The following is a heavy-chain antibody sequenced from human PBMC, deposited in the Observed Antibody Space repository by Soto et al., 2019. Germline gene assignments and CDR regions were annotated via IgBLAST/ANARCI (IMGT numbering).Heavy chain of an antibody. Sequence: GASVKVSCKASGFTFTSSAMHWVRQAPGQRLEWIGWINAGNGNTKYSQKFQGRVTITRDTSASTAYMELSSLRSEDTAVYYCARAYYDFWSGYSHYYYYYMDVWGKGTTVTVSS. CDR2: INAGNGNT. CDR1: GFTFTSSA. CDR3: ARAYYDFWSGYSHYYYYYMDV. D-gene: IGHD3-3*01. J-gene: IGHJ6*03. V-gene: IGHV1-3*01.